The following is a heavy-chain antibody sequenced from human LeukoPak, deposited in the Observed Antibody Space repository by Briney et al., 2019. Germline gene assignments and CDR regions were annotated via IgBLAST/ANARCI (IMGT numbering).Heavy chain of an antibody. Sequence: ASVKVSCKASGYTFTGYYMHWVRQAPGQGLEWMGWINPSSGGTNYAQKFQGRVTMTRDTSISTAYMELSRLRSDETAVYYCARNRSCDFWSGYYSASFDPWGQGTLVTVST. CDR2: INPSSGGT. CDR3: ARNRSCDFWSGYYSASFDP. CDR1: GYTFTGYY. D-gene: IGHD3-3*01. J-gene: IGHJ5*02. V-gene: IGHV1-2*02.